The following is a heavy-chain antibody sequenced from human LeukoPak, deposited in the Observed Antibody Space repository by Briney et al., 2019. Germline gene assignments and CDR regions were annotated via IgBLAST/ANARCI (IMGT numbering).Heavy chain of an antibody. CDR3: ARGADWYDY. V-gene: IGHV3-7*03. D-gene: IGHD3-9*01. CDR2: IKRDGSQK. J-gene: IGHJ4*02. CDR1: GFTFSSYW. Sequence: GGSLRLSCAAAGFTFSSYWMSWVRQAPGKGLEWMANIKRDGSQKYNVDSGKGRFTISRDNAKNSLYLQMNGLRAEDTAVYYCARGADWYDYWGQGTLVTVSS.